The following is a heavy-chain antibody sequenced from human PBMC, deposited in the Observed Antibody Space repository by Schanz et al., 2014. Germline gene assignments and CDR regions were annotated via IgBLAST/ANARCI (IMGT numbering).Heavy chain of an antibody. D-gene: IGHD1-20*01. J-gene: IGHJ6*02. CDR3: VRDAVWAFEDYHGMDV. CDR2: ISVYHGHT. CDR1: GYTFNNHG. V-gene: IGHV1-18*01. Sequence: QVQLVQSGGEVKKPGASATVSCKASGYTFNNHGISWVRPAPGQGLEWMGWISVYHGHTNYAEKVHGRVTMTTDTSTSTAYMELEILITDDTAIYYYVRDAVWAFEDYHGMDVWGQGTSVTVSS.